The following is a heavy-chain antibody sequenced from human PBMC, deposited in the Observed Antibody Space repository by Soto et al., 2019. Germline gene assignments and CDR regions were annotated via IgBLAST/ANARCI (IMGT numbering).Heavy chain of an antibody. CDR2: IYPSDSDI. Sequence: GESLKISCKGSGYTFTSYWIGWVRQMPGEGLEWMGVIYPSDSDIRYSPSFQGKVTISADKSITTAYLQWSSLKAADTAMYYCVRSGTSSGRFSDYWGQGALVTVSS. V-gene: IGHV5-51*01. CDR1: GYTFTSYW. D-gene: IGHD2-15*01. CDR3: VRSGTSSGRFSDY. J-gene: IGHJ4*02.